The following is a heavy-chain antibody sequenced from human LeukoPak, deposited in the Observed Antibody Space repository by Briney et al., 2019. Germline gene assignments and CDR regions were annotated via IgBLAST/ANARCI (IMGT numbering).Heavy chain of an antibody. CDR3: ARVVVMATMPDY. V-gene: IGHV4-30-4*01. CDR1: GGSISSGDYY. J-gene: IGHJ4*02. D-gene: IGHD5-24*01. CDR2: IYYSGST. Sequence: SETLSLTCTVSGGSISSGDYYWSWIRQPPGKGLEWIGYIYYSGSTYYNPSLKSRVTISVDTSKNQFSLKLSSVTAADTAVYYCARVVVMATMPDYWGQGTLVTVSS.